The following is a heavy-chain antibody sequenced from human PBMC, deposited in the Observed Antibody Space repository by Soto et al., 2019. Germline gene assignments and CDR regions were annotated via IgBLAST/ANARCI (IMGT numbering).Heavy chain of an antibody. CDR2: ISAYNGNT. CDR3: ARDLRIAVAPRSDPGWFDP. V-gene: IGHV1-18*01. D-gene: IGHD6-19*01. Sequence: GASVKVSCKASGYTFTSYCISWVRQAPGQGLEWMGWISAYNGNTNYAQKLQGRVTMTTDTSTSTAYMELRSLRSDDTAVYYCARDLRIAVAPRSDPGWFDPWGQGTLVTVSS. J-gene: IGHJ5*02. CDR1: GYTFTSYC.